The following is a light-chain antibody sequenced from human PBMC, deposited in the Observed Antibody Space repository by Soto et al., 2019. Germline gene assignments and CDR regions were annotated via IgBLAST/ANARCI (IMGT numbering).Light chain of an antibody. CDR2: DVS. Sequence: QSALTQPRSVSGSPGQSVTISCTGTSSDVGGYNYVSWYQQHPGKAPKLVIYDVSQRPSGVPDRFSGSKSGYTASLTISGLQAEDEADYYCCSYAGSLTVKIFGGGTKVTVL. J-gene: IGLJ2*01. CDR3: CSYAGSLTVKI. V-gene: IGLV2-11*02. CDR1: SSDVGGYNY.